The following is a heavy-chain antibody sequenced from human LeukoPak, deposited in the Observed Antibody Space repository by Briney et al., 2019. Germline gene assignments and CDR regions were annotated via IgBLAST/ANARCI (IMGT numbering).Heavy chain of an antibody. Sequence: SETLSLTCIVSGGSMSRYYWSWIRQPAGKGLEWIGRIYTSGSTEYNPSLKSRVTMSVDTSKNQFSLKLTSVTAADTAVYYCARTYCGGDCRGYYYSYYMDVWGKGTTVTISS. D-gene: IGHD2-21*02. CDR1: GGSMSRYY. CDR2: IYTSGST. CDR3: ARTYCGGDCRGYYYSYYMDV. J-gene: IGHJ6*03. V-gene: IGHV4-4*07.